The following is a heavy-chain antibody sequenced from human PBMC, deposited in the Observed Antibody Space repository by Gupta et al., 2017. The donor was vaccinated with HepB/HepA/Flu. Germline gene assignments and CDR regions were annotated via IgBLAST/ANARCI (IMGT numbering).Heavy chain of an antibody. CDR1: GFTFSSYW. J-gene: IGHJ4*02. Sequence: EVQLVESGGGLVQPGGSLRLSCAASGFTFSSYWMHWVRQAPGKGLVWVSRINSDGSSTSYADSVKGRFTISRDNAKNTLYLQMNSLRAEDTAVYYCARVAEYYYGSGSYYNDLDYWGQGTLVTVSS. D-gene: IGHD3-10*01. CDR3: ARVAEYYYGSGSYYNDLDY. V-gene: IGHV3-74*01. CDR2: INSDGSST.